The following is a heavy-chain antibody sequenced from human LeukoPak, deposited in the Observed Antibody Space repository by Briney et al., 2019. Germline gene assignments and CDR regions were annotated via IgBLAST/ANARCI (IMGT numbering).Heavy chain of an antibody. D-gene: IGHD4-17*01. Sequence: ASVKVSCKASGYTFTGYYMHWVQQAPGQGLEWMGWINPNSGGTNYAQKFQGRVTMTRDTSISTADMELTSLTSDDTAVYYCARDTGTGDYVFDYWGQGTLVTVSS. J-gene: IGHJ4*02. CDR1: GYTFTGYY. CDR3: ARDTGTGDYVFDY. V-gene: IGHV1-2*02. CDR2: INPNSGGT.